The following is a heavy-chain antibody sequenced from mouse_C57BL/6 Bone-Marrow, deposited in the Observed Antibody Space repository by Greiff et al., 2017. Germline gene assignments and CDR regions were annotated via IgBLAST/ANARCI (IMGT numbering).Heavy chain of an antibody. CDR1: GYTFTSYG. CDR3: AREDYDSWFAY. D-gene: IGHD2-4*01. V-gene: IGHV1-81*01. Sequence: QVQLQQSGAELARPGASVKLSCKASGYTFTSYGISWVKQRTGQGLEWIGEIYPRSGNTYYNEKFKGKATLTADTSSSTAYMELRSLTSEDSAVYFCAREDYDSWFAYWGQGTLVTVSA. CDR2: IYPRSGNT. J-gene: IGHJ3*01.